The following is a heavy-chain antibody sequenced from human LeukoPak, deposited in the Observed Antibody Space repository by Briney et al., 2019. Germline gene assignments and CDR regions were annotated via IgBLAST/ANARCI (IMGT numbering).Heavy chain of an antibody. V-gene: IGHV4-30-2*01. Sequence: TSETLSLTCAVSGGSISSGGYSWSWIRQPPGKGLEWIGYIYHSGSTYYNPSLKSRVTISVDRSKNQFSLKLSSVTAADTAVYFCASPRGDDSGGYYTWYFHHWGQGILVTVSS. J-gene: IGHJ1*01. CDR2: IYHSGST. CDR3: ASPRGDDSGGYYTWYFHH. D-gene: IGHD3-22*01. CDR1: GGSISSGGYS.